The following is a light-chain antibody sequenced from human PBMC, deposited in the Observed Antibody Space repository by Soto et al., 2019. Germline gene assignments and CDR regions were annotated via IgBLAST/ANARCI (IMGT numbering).Light chain of an antibody. CDR1: SSDVGGYNY. CDR2: DVS. J-gene: IGLJ3*02. Sequence: QSALTQPRSVSGSPGQSVTISCTGTSSDVGGYNYVSWYQQHPGKAPKLMIYDVSKRPSGVPDRFSGSKSANTASLTISGLQAEDEADYYCCSYAGSSFWVFGGGTKLTVL. CDR3: CSYAGSSFWV. V-gene: IGLV2-11*01.